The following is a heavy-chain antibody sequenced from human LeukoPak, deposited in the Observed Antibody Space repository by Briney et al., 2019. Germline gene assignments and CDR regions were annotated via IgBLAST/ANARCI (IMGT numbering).Heavy chain of an antibody. J-gene: IGHJ4*02. CDR1: GFTFSSYS. D-gene: IGHD2-2*02. Sequence: GGSLRLSCAAPGFTFSSYSMSWVRQAPGKGLEWVSSISSTSSSIYYADSVKGRFTISRDNAKNSLYLQMNSLRAEDTAVYYCARGPIPDYWGQGTLVTVSS. CDR2: ISSTSSSI. V-gene: IGHV3-21*01. CDR3: ARGPIPDY.